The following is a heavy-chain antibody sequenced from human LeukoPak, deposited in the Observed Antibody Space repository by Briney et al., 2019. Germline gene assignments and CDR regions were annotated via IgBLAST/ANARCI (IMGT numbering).Heavy chain of an antibody. Sequence: GGSLRLPCAASGVTFSSYWMSWVRQAPGKGLEWVANIIGDGSAKYYVDSVKGRFTISRDNAKNSLYLQMSSLRVEDTAVYYCATSHDSAGNTWGQGTLVTVSS. D-gene: IGHD2-15*01. V-gene: IGHV3-7*01. CDR1: GVTFSSYW. CDR3: ATSHDSAGNT. CDR2: IIGDGSAK. J-gene: IGHJ5*02.